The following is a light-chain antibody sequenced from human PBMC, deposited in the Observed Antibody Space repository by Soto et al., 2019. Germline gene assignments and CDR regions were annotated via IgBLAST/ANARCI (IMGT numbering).Light chain of an antibody. CDR2: GAS. J-gene: IGKJ2*01. Sequence: EIVMTQSPVTLSVSPGERATLSCRASQSVGNDLAWYQQKPGQGPRLLIYGASTRATDIPARFSGSGSGTEFTLTISSLQCEDFAIYYCQQYNNWYTFGQGTKLEIK. CDR3: QQYNNWYT. CDR1: QSVGND. V-gene: IGKV3-15*01.